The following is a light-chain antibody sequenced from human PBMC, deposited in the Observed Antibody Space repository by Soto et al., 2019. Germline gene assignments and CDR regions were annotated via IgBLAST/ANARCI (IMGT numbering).Light chain of an antibody. V-gene: IGKV1-39*01. CDR2: AAS. CDR1: QSISSY. CDR3: QQGYITRYA. J-gene: IGKJ2*01. Sequence: DIQMTQSPSSLSASVGDRVTITCRASQSISSYLNWYQQKPGKAPKVLIYAASSLQSGVPSRFSGSGSGTDLTLTISILQREDFATYNCQQGYITRYALGRGPTVEI.